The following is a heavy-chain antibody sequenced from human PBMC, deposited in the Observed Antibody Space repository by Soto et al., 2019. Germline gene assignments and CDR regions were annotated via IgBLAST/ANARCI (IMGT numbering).Heavy chain of an antibody. J-gene: IGHJ3*02. V-gene: IGHV3-15*07. CDR1: GFTFSNAW. CDR3: APLVSCSGGSCQYDAFAI. D-gene: IGHD2-15*01. CDR2: IKSKTDGGTT. Sequence: GGSLRLSCAASGFTFSNAWMNWVRQAPGKGLEWVGRIKSKTDGGTTNYAAPVKGRFTISRDDSKNTLYLQMNSLKTEDTAAYYCAPLVSCSGGSCQYDAFAIRGQGTMVTVSS.